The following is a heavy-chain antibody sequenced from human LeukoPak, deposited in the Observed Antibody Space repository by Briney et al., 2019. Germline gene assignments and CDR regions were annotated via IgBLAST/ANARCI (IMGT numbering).Heavy chain of an antibody. V-gene: IGHV4-61*01. D-gene: IGHD5-18*01. CDR2: IYYSGST. CDR3: ARYSYGSYYFDY. CDR1: GGSVSSGSYY. J-gene: IGHJ4*02. Sequence: SETLSLTCTVSGGSVSSGSYYWSWIRQPPGKGLEWIGYIYYSGSTNYNSSLKSRVTISVDTSKNQFSLKLSSVTAADTAVYYCARYSYGSYYFDYWGQGTLVTVSS.